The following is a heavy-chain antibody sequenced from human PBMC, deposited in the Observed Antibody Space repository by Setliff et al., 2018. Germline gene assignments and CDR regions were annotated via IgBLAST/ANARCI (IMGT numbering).Heavy chain of an antibody. V-gene: IGHV3-74*01. CDR2: INSDGSGT. J-gene: IGHJ4*02. CDR1: GFTFNTYW. CDR3: AKDLRGVVSAKGYFDY. D-gene: IGHD2-21*02. Sequence: GGSLRLSCAASGFTFNTYWMHWVRQAPGKGLVWFSHINSDGSGTSYADSVKGRFTISRDNSKNTLYLQMNSLRAEDTAVYYCAKDLRGVVSAKGYFDYWGLGTLVTVSS.